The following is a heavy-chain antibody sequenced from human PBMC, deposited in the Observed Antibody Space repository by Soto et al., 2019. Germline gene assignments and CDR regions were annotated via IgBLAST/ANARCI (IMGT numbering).Heavy chain of an antibody. D-gene: IGHD6-13*01. V-gene: IGHV4-4*02. CDR1: GDSIIGTHW. J-gene: IGHJ4*01. Sequence: SETLSLTCAVSGDSIIGTHWWSWVRRPPGKGLEFIGETHHSRGTNYNPSLRSRVTMSLDKSKNQLSLILYSVTAADTGVYYCARYSAVSGTYYFDYWGQGTLVTVS. CDR3: ARYSAVSGTYYFDY. CDR2: THHSRGT.